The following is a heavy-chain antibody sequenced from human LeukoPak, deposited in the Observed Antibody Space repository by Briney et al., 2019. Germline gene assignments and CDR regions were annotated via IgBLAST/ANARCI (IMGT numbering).Heavy chain of an antibody. CDR2: ISGSGGST. CDR3: AKDRELLALFVRSLYFDY. Sequence: GGSLRLSCAASGFTFSSYAMSWVRQAPGKGLEWVSAISGSGGSTYYADSVKGRFTISRDNSKNTLYLQMNSLRAEDTAVYYCAKDRELLALFVRSLYFDYWGQGTLVTVSS. V-gene: IGHV3-23*01. D-gene: IGHD3-10*01. CDR1: GFTFSSYA. J-gene: IGHJ4*02.